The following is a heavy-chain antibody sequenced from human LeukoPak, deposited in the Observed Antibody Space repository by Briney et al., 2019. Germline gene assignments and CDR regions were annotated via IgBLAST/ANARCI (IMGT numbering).Heavy chain of an antibody. CDR2: IYTSGST. CDR3: ARQPAPYSSGWNDGFDI. CDR1: GGSISSYF. D-gene: IGHD6-19*01. J-gene: IGHJ3*02. V-gene: IGHV4-4*07. Sequence: SETLSLTCTVSGGSISSYFWSWIRQPAGKGLEWIRRIYTSGSTNYNPSLKSRVTMSVDTSKNQFSLKLSSVTAADTAVYYCARQPAPYSSGWNDGFDIWGQGTMVTVSA.